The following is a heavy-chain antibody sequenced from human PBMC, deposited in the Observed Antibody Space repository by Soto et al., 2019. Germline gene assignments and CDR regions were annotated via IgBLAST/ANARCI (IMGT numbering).Heavy chain of an antibody. CDR1: GFFFSDYG. J-gene: IGHJ6*02. CDR3: SKEAGGTTAHGRGWGPWYCLYGMEV. CDR2: ISYDGTNK. V-gene: IGHV3-30*18. D-gene: IGHD4-17*01. Sequence: GWSLRVSCAGSGFFFSDYGMHLVRQAPGKGLEWVAFISYDGTNKYYGDSAKGRVTIARDNSRNTLYLEMNSLSEEGTAVDYCSKEAGGTTAHGRGWGPWYCLYGMEVWGPGTQVTVSS.